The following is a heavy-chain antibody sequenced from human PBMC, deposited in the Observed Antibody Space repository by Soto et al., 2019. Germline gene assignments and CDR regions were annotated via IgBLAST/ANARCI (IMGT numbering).Heavy chain of an antibody. CDR1: GFTFSSYA. D-gene: IGHD3-22*01. J-gene: IGHJ4*02. V-gene: IGHV3-30-3*01. Sequence: QVQLVESGGGVVQPGRSLRLSCAASGFTFSSYAMHWVRQAPGKGLEWVAVISYDGSNKYYADSVKGRFTISRDNSKNTLYLQMNSLRAEDTAVYYCVRDAPYYDSSGYYYGVVDYWGQGTLVTVSS. CDR3: VRDAPYYDSSGYYYGVVDY. CDR2: ISYDGSNK.